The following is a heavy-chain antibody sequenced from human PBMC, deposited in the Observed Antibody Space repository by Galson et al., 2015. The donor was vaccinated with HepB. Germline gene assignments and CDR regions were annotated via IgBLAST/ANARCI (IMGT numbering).Heavy chain of an antibody. V-gene: IGHV3-23*01. CDR3: AKIVAVATAY. D-gene: IGHD6-19*01. CDR2: ISDSGIRT. CDR1: GFTFSSYA. J-gene: IGHJ4*02. Sequence: SLRLSCAASGFTFSSYAMSWVRQAPGKGLQWVSSISDSGIRTLYADSVKGRFTISRDNSKNTLYLQMNSLRAEDTAVYYCAKIVAVATAYWGQGTLVTVSS.